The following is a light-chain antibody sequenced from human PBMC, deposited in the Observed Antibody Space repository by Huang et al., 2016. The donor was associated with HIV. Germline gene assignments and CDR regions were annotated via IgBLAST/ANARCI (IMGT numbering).Light chain of an antibody. J-gene: IGKJ2*01. Sequence: DVVMTQSPLSLPVPPGEPASISCRSSQSLRHRNGLNYLDWYLQKPGQSPQLLIHLASSRASGVPDRFSGGGSGTDFSLNISRVEAEDAGSYYCLEALQTPYTFGQGTKLEI. CDR3: LEALQTPYT. CDR2: LAS. CDR1: QSLRHRNGLNY. V-gene: IGKV2-28*01.